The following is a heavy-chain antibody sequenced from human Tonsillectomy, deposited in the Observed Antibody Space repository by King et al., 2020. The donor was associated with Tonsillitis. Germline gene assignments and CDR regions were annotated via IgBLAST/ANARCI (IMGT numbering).Heavy chain of an antibody. Sequence: QLVQSGAEVKKPGASVKVSCKASGYTFNIYSISWVRQAPGQGLEWLGWISAYTGNTDYAQKLQGRVTLTTDTSTGTAYMELRSLKSDDTAVYYCARDASRSSAYDGGWFDPWGQGTLVTVSS. CDR2: ISAYTGNT. CDR3: ARDASRSSAYDGGWFDP. V-gene: IGHV1-18*01. CDR1: GYTFNIYS. J-gene: IGHJ5*02. D-gene: IGHD5-12*01.